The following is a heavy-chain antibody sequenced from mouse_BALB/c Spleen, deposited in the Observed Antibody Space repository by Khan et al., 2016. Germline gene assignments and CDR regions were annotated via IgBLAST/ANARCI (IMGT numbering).Heavy chain of an antibody. D-gene: IGHD2-12*01. CDR3: VRQLLLTPYWYFDV. CDR2: IRSKSNNYAT. J-gene: IGHJ1*01. Sequence: EVQRVESGGGLVQPKGSLKLSCAASGFTFNTYAMNWVRQAPGKGLEWVARIRSKSNNYATYYADSVKDRFTISRDDSQSMLYLQMNNLKTEDTAMYYCVRQLLLTPYWYFDVWGAGTTVTVSS. CDR1: GFTFNTYA. V-gene: IGHV10-1*02.